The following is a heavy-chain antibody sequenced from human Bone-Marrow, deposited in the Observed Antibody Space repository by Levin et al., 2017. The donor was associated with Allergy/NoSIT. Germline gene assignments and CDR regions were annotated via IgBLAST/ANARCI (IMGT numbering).Heavy chain of an antibody. Sequence: GESLKISCAASGFTFNNYDMYWVRQATGKGLEWVSTIGTAGDTYYPGSVRGRFTISRENAKNSLYLQMNSLRAGDTAVYYCARGLGYCSGGSCQGIDYWGQGTLVTVSS. CDR3: ARGLGYCSGGSCQGIDY. V-gene: IGHV3-13*01. CDR1: GFTFNNYD. J-gene: IGHJ4*02. CDR2: IGTAGDT. D-gene: IGHD2-15*01.